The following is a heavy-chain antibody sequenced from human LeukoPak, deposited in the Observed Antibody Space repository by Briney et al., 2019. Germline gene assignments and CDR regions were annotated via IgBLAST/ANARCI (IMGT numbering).Heavy chain of an antibody. V-gene: IGHV4-34*01. CDR2: INHSETT. CDR3: ARDPIYGSGSPY. J-gene: IGHJ4*02. D-gene: IGHD3-10*01. CDR1: GGSFSGYY. Sequence: SETLSLTCAVYGGSFSGYYWKCIRQPPGKGLEWIGRINHSETTNYNPSLKSRVTMSVDTSKNQFSLKLSSVTAADTAVYYCARDPIYGSGSPYWGQGTLVTVSS.